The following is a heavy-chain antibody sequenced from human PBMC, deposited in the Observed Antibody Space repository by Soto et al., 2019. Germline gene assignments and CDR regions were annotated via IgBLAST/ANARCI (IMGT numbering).Heavy chain of an antibody. J-gene: IGHJ5*02. V-gene: IGHV3-23*01. CDR1: GFTFSSYA. CDR2: ISGSGGST. Sequence: EVQLLESGGGLVQPGGSLRLSCAASGFTFSSYAMSWVRQAPGKGLEWVSAISGSGGSTYYADSVKGRFTISRDNTKNTLYLQMNSLRAEDTAVYYCAKDRRYSGYPTPNWFDPWGQGTLVTVSS. D-gene: IGHD5-12*01. CDR3: AKDRRYSGYPTPNWFDP.